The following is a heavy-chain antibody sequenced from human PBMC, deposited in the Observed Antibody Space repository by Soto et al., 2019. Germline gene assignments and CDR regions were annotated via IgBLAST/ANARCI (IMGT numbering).Heavy chain of an antibody. V-gene: IGHV1-46*01. CDR2: INPSGGST. Sequence: ASVKVSCKASGYTFTSYYMHWVRQAPGQGLEWMGIINPSGGSTSYAQKLQGRVTMTTDTSTSTAYMELRSLRSDDTAVYYCARMGAYCGGDCRTIPVSDAFDIWGQGTMVTVSS. J-gene: IGHJ3*02. CDR3: ARMGAYCGGDCRTIPVSDAFDI. D-gene: IGHD2-21*02. CDR1: GYTFTSYY.